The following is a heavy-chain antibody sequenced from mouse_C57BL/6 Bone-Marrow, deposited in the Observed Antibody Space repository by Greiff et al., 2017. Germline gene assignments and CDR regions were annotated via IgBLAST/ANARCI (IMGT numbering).Heavy chain of an antibody. CDR2: IDPNSGGT. D-gene: IGHD1-1*01. V-gene: IGHV1-72*01. CDR3: AKWRITTVVSDWDIDV. J-gene: IGHJ1*03. CDR1: GYTFTSYW. Sequence: QVQLQQPGAELVKPGASVKLSCKASGYTFTSYWMHWVKQRPGRGLEWIGRIDPNSGGTKYNEKFKSKATLTVDKPSSTAYMQLSSLTSEDAAVYYCAKWRITTVVSDWDIDVWGTGTTVTVSS.